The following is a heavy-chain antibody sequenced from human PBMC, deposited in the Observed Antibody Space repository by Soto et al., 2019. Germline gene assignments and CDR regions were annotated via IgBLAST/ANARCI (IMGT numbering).Heavy chain of an antibody. CDR1: GYTFTSYA. Sequence: ASVKVSCKASGYTFTSYAMHWVRQAPGQRLEWMGWINAGNGNTKYSQKFQGRVTITRDTSASTAYMELSSLRSEDTAVYYCARDLHIWFGELLFDYWGQGTLVTVSS. V-gene: IGHV1-3*01. D-gene: IGHD3-10*01. J-gene: IGHJ4*02. CDR3: ARDLHIWFGELLFDY. CDR2: INAGNGNT.